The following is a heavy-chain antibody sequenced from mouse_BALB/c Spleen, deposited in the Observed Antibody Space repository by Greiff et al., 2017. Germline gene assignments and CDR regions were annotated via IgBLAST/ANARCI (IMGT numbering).Heavy chain of an antibody. CDR3: ARYDHYYGYIDD. CDR1: GYTFTSYT. V-gene: IGHV1S26*01. Sequence: QVQLQQPGAELVKPGASVKLSCKASGYTFTSYTMHWVKQRPGQGLEWIGYINPSSGYTNYNQKFKDKATLTADKSSSTAYMQLSSLTSEDSAVYYCARYDHYYGYIDDWGQGTTLTVSA. J-gene: IGHJ2*01. CDR2: INPSSGYT. D-gene: IGHD1-2*01.